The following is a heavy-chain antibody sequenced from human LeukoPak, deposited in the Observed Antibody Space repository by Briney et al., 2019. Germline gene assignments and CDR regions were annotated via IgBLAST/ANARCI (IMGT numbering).Heavy chain of an antibody. CDR3: ARDVKGDLYERERANAFDI. D-gene: IGHD3-16*01. CDR1: GGTFSSYA. J-gene: IGHJ4*02. CDR2: IIPIFGTA. Sequence: SVKVSCKASGGTFSSYAISWVRQAPGQGLEWMGGIIPIFGTANYAQKFQGRVTITADKSTSTAYMELSSLRSEDTAVYYCARDVKGDLYERERANAFDIWGQGTLVTVSS. V-gene: IGHV1-69*06.